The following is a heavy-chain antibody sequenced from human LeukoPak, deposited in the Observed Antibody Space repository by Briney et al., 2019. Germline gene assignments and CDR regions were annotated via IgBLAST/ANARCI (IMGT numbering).Heavy chain of an antibody. J-gene: IGHJ6*03. CDR1: GGSISGYF. Sequence: SETLSLTCTISGGSISGYFGTWIRQASGKELDWMGYINGIETKYNPSLQSRVSMSIDTSKNQFSLNLRSVTAADTAVYYCARGLRDEERYYEYYYMDVWGKGTTVTVSS. D-gene: IGHD3-22*01. V-gene: IGHV4-4*09. CDR2: INGIET. CDR3: ARGLRDEERYYEYYYMDV.